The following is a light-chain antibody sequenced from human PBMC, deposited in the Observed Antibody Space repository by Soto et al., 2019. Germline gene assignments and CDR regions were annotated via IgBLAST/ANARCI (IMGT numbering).Light chain of an antibody. CDR3: QQYGSSIGT. CDR2: DAS. Sequence: LLTQSPATLSLSPGESATLSCRASQTVSSQLAWYQQKPGQAPRLLIYDASKRATGVPGRFSGSGFGTDFTLTISSLEPDDFGVYYCQQYGSSIGTCGAGTKVDI. J-gene: IGKJ4*02. CDR1: QTVSSQ. V-gene: IGKV3-11*01.